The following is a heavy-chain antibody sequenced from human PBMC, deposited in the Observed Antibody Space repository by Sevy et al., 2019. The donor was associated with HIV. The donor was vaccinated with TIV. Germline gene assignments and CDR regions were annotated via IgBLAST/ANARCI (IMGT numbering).Heavy chain of an antibody. V-gene: IGHV3-48*03. CDR1: GFTFSSYE. CDR3: ARAGAASYFYYYGTDV. D-gene: IGHD3-10*01. CDR2: ISSRGSAI. Sequence: GGSLRLSCTASGFTFSSYEMNWVRQAPGKGLEWVSYISSRGSAIYYADSVKGRFTISRDNAKNSLFLQMNSLRAEDTAVYYCARAGAASYFYYYGTDVWGQGTTVTVSS. J-gene: IGHJ6*02.